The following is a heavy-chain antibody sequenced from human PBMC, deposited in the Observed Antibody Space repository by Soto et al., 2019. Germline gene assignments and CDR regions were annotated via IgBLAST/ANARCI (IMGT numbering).Heavy chain of an antibody. CDR3: ARVLYYYDSSGYYSDAFDI. CDR1: GFTVSNYW. CDR2: IKNDGTT. Sequence: GGSLRLSCAASGFTVSNYWMNWVRQAPGKGLVWVSHIKNDGTTYYADSVKGRFTISRDNSKNTLYLQMNSLRAEDTAVYYCARVLYYYDSSGYYSDAFDIWGQGTMVTVSS. V-gene: IGHV3-53*01. D-gene: IGHD3-22*01. J-gene: IGHJ3*02.